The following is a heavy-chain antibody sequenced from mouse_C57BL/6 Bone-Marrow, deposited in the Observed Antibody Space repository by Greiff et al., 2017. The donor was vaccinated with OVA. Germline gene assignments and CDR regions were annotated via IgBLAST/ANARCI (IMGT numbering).Heavy chain of an antibody. CDR3: ARLLRRAMDY. D-gene: IGHD1-1*01. V-gene: IGHV1-19*01. CDR2: INPYNGGT. Sequence: VQLKESGPVLVKPGASVKMSCKASGYTFTDYYMNWVKQSHGKSLEWIGVINPYNGGTSYNQKFKGKATLTVDKSSSTAYMELNSLTSEDSAVYYCARLLRRAMDYWGQGTSVTVSS. CDR1: GYTFTDYY. J-gene: IGHJ4*01.